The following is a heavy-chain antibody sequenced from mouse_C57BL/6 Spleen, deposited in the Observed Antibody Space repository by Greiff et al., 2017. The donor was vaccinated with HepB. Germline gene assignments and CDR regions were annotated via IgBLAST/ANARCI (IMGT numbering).Heavy chain of an antibody. CDR2: ISSGSSTL. D-gene: IGHD1-1*01. CDR1: GFTFSDYG. Sequence: EVKVVESGGGLVKPGGSLKLSCAASGFTFSDYGMHWVRQAPEKGLEWVAYISSGSSTLYYADTVKGRFTISRDNAKNTLFLQMTSLRSEDTARYYCSNYYGSSPFAYWGQGTLVTVSA. CDR3: SNYYGSSPFAY. J-gene: IGHJ3*01. V-gene: IGHV5-17*01.